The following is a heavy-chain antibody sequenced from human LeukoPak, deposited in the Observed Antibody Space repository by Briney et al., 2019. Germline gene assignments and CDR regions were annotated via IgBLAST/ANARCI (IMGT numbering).Heavy chain of an antibody. CDR2: INPNSDYT. V-gene: IGHV1-2*06. D-gene: IGHD3-16*01. CDR1: GYTFTAYY. CDR3: ARVSYGKDATPFDY. J-gene: IGHJ4*02. Sequence: PGASVKVSCKASGYTFTAYYIHWVRQAPGQGLEWMGRINPNSDYTDYAQNFQGRVTMTRDTSISTAYMEVSRLRSDDTAMYYCARVSYGKDATPFDYWGQGTLVTVSS.